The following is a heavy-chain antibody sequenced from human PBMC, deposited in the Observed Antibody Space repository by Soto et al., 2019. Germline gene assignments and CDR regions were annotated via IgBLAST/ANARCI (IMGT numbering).Heavy chain of an antibody. V-gene: IGHV4-30-4*01. CDR1: GGSISSGDYY. CDR3: ARSLDYYYYGMDV. J-gene: IGHJ6*02. CDR2: IFYSGST. D-gene: IGHD3-16*01. Sequence: SETLSLTCTVSGGSISSGDYYWSWIRQPPGKGLEWIGYIFYSGSTYYNPSLNSRVTIAVVTSKNQFSLRLSFVTAADTAVYYCARSLDYYYYGMDVWGQGTTVTVSS.